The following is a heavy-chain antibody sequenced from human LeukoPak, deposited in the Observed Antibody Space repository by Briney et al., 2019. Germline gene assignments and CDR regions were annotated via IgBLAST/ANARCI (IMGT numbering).Heavy chain of an antibody. CDR3: ARAGGYCSSTSCSQSYYYYYMDV. D-gene: IGHD2-2*01. CDR1: GGPFSSYG. Sequence: SVKVSCKVSGGPFSSYGLSWVRQAPGQGLDWMGGIIPIFGTANYAQKFQGRVTITTDESTSTAYMELSSLRSEDTAVYYCARAGGYCSSTSCSQSYYYYYMDVWGKGTTVTVSS. CDR2: IIPIFGTA. J-gene: IGHJ6*03. V-gene: IGHV1-69*05.